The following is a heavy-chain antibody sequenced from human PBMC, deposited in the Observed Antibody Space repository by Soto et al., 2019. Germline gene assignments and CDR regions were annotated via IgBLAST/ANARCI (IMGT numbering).Heavy chain of an antibody. Sequence: EVQLVESGGGLVKPGGSLRLSCAASGFTFSNAWMSWVRQAPGKGLEWVGRIKSKTDGGTTDYAAPVKGRFTISRDDSKNTLYLQMNSLKTEDTAVYYCTTALRYFDWLSDYWGQGTLVTVSS. J-gene: IGHJ4*02. CDR1: GFTFSNAW. CDR3: TTALRYFDWLSDY. V-gene: IGHV3-15*01. D-gene: IGHD3-9*01. CDR2: IKSKTDGGTT.